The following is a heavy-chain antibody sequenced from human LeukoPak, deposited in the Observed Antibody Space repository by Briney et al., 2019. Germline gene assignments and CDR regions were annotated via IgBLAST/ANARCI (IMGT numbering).Heavy chain of an antibody. Sequence: SETLSLTGSGYGWSCSGYCWSWIRQPPGNGLEWRGYIYYGGSTNYNPSLKSRVTISVDTSKNQFSLKLTSVTAADTAVYYCTRGPNRRIAVAHYYYYMDVWGKGTTVTVSS. D-gene: IGHD6-19*01. J-gene: IGHJ6*03. V-gene: IGHV4-59*12. CDR2: IYYGGST. CDR1: GWSCSGYC. CDR3: TRGPNRRIAVAHYYYYMDV.